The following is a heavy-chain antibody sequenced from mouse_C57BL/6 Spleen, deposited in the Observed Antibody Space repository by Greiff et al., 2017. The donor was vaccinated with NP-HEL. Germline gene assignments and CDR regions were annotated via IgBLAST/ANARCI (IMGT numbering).Heavy chain of an antibody. D-gene: IGHD4-1*01. Sequence: EVQLQQSGPELVKPGASVKISCKASGYTFTDYYMNWVKQSHGKSLEWIGDINPNNGGTSYNQKFKGKATLTVDKSSSTAYMELRSLTSEDSADYYCAREGSWDDYFDYWGQGTTLTVSS. CDR1: GYTFTDYY. V-gene: IGHV1-26*01. CDR3: AREGSWDDYFDY. J-gene: IGHJ2*01. CDR2: INPNNGGT.